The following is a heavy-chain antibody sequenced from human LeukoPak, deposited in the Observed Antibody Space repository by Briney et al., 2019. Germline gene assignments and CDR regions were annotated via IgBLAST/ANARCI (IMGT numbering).Heavy chain of an antibody. Sequence: ASVTVSFTASGYTFTVYYMHWVRQAPGQGLEWMGWINPNSGGTNYAQKFQGRVTMTRNTSISTAYMELSRLRSDDTAVYYCAREGLGIDYWSQGTLVTVSS. CDR1: GYTFTVYY. D-gene: IGHD7-27*01. V-gene: IGHV1-2*02. J-gene: IGHJ4*02. CDR3: AREGLGIDY. CDR2: INPNSGGT.